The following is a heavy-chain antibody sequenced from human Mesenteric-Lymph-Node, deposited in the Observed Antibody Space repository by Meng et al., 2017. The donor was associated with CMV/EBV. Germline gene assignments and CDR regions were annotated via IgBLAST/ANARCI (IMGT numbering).Heavy chain of an antibody. V-gene: IGHV3-30*04. D-gene: IGHD3-3*01. CDR3: ANVLYDFWSGYYKSVGY. CDR2: VSYDGSDK. J-gene: IGHJ4*02. Sequence: GESLKISCAASGFTFSSFPMHWVRQAPGKGLEWVSVVSYDGSDKYYVDSVKGRFTISRDNSKNMLYLQMNSLRAEDTAVYYCANVLYDFWSGYYKSVGYWGQGTLVTVSS. CDR1: GFTFSSFP.